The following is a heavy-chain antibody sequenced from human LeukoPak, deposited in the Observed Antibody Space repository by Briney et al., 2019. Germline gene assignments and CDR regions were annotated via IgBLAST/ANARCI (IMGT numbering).Heavy chain of an antibody. CDR3: ALCRLPFYGMDV. CDR1: GYTFTSYA. Sequence: GGSLRLSCAASGYTFTSYAMSWVRQAPGKGLEWVSTISDSSDRTYYADSVKGRFTISRDNSKNTLYLQMNSLRAEDTAVYSCALCRLPFYGMDVWGQGTTVTVSS. CDR2: ISDSSDRT. D-gene: IGHD2-2*01. V-gene: IGHV3-23*01. J-gene: IGHJ6*02.